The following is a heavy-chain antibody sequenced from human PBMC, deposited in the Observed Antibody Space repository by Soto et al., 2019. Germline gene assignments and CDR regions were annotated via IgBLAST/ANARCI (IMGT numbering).Heavy chain of an antibody. Sequence: GGSLRLSCAASGFTFSSYAMSWVRQAPGKGLEWVSAISGSGGSTYYADSVKGRFTISRDNSKNTLYLQMNSLSAEDTAVYYCAKGSGSRRYHFDYWGQGXLVTVSS. J-gene: IGHJ4*02. CDR3: AKGSGSRRYHFDY. V-gene: IGHV3-23*01. D-gene: IGHD3-10*01. CDR2: ISGSGGST. CDR1: GFTFSSYA.